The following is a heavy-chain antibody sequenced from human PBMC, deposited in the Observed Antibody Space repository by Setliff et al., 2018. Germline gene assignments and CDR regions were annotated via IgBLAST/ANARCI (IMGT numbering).Heavy chain of an antibody. CDR3: ARNNFDWPPRSGFDY. CDR2: IYTSGST. CDR1: GGSISSGSYY. D-gene: IGHD3-9*01. J-gene: IGHJ4*02. Sequence: KPSETLSLTCTVSGGSISSGSYYWSWIRQPAGKGLEWIGRIYTSGSTNYNPSLKSRVTISVDTSKNQFSLKLSSVTAADTAVYYCARNNFDWPPRSGFDYWGQGTLVTVSS. V-gene: IGHV4-61*02.